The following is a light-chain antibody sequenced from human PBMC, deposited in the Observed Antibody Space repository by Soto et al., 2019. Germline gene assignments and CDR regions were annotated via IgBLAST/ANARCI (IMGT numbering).Light chain of an antibody. CDR2: VAS. V-gene: IGKV1-39*01. CDR1: QSIGRF. CDR3: QQTYTTPEIT. J-gene: IGKJ5*01. Sequence: DIQMTQSPSSLSASVGDRVTITCLASQSIGRFLNWHQQKPGKAPNVLINVASTLRSGVPSRFSGSGSGTDFNLTINSLQPEDFAIYYCQQTYTTPEITFGQGTRLEIK.